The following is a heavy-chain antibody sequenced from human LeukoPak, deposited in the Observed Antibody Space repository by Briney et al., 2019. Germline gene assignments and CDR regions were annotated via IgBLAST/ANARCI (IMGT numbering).Heavy chain of an antibody. CDR2: ISSSSSYI. Sequence: GGSLRLSCAASGFTFSSYSMNWVRQAPGKGLEWVSSISSSSSYIYYADSVKGRFTISRDNAKNSLYLQMNSLRAEDTAVYYCARERPYYYGMDVWGQGTTVTASS. V-gene: IGHV3-21*01. CDR3: ARERPYYYGMDV. CDR1: GFTFSSYS. J-gene: IGHJ6*02.